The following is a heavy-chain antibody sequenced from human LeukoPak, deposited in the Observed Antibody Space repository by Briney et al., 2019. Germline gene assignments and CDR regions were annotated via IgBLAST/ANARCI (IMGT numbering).Heavy chain of an antibody. D-gene: IGHD3-16*01. CDR3: ATGDYDYVLAGSAFEI. CDR1: GYTFTSYC. J-gene: IGHJ3*02. Sequence: ASVKVSCKASGYTFTSYCISWVRQAPGQGLEWMGWISAYNGNTNYAQKLQGRVTMTEDTSTDTAYMELSSLRSEDMAVYYCATGDYDYVLAGSAFEIWGQGTMVTVTS. V-gene: IGHV1-18*03. CDR2: ISAYNGNT.